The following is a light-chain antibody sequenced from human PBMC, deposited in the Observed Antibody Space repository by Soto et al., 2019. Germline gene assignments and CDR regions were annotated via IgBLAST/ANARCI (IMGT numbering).Light chain of an antibody. CDR2: KAS. CDR1: QTISSW. V-gene: IGKV1-5*03. J-gene: IGKJ1*01. Sequence: DIQITQSPSTLSGSVGDRVTITCRASQTISSWLAWYQQKPGKAPKLLIYKASTLKSGVPSRFSGSGPGTEFTLTISSLQPDDFATYYCQHYNSYSEAFGQGTKGDIK. CDR3: QHYNSYSEA.